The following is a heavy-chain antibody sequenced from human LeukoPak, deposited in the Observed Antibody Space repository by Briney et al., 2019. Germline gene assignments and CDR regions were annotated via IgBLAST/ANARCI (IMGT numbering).Heavy chain of an antibody. Sequence: SDTLSLTCTVSGGISSSSYHWGWIRQPPGKGLEWIGSIYYSGTTYYNPSLKSRVTISVDTSKNQFSLKLSSVTAADTAVYYCGRLPSGWYYFDYWGQGTLVTVSS. J-gene: IGHJ4*02. CDR3: GRLPSGWYYFDY. CDR1: GGISSSSYH. CDR2: IYYSGTT. D-gene: IGHD6-19*01. V-gene: IGHV4-39*01.